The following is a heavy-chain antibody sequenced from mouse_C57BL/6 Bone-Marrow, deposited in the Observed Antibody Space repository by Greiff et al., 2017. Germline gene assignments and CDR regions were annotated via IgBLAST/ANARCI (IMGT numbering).Heavy chain of an antibody. CDR3: DRQGFTTVVAHWYFDV. J-gene: IGHJ1*03. CDR1: GFSLTSYA. Sequence: VQLQESGPGLVAPSQSLSITCTVSGFSLTSYAISWVRQPPGKGLEWLGVIWTGGGTNYNSALKSRLSISKDNSKSQVFLKMNSLQTDDTARYYCDRQGFTTVVAHWYFDVWGTGTTVTVSS. CDR2: IWTGGGT. D-gene: IGHD1-1*01. V-gene: IGHV2-9-1*01.